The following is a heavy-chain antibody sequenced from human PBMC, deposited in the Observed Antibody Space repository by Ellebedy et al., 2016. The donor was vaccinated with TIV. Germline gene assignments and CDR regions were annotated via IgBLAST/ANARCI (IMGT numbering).Heavy chain of an antibody. Sequence: PGGSLRLSCPASGFTFSSYGLPGVRQAPGKGLEWVAVIWYDGSNKYSADSVKGRFTISRDNSKNTQYLQMNSLRAEDTAVYYCARAYSGSYYGPCDYWGQGTLVTVSS. CDR1: GFTFSSYG. CDR3: ARAYSGSYYGPCDY. D-gene: IGHD1-26*01. CDR2: IWYDGSNK. V-gene: IGHV3-33*08. J-gene: IGHJ4*02.